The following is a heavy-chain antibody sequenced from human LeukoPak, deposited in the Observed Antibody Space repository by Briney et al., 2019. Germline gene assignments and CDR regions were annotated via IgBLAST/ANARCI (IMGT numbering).Heavy chain of an antibody. V-gene: IGHV3-23*01. Sequence: PGGSLRLSCVASGFTFSDYAVSWVRQAPGKGLEWVSAISGSGGSTYYADSVKGRFTISRDNSKNTLYLQMNSLRAEDTAVYYCAKDLEAVAGSENHDAFDIWGQGTMVTVSS. CDR1: GFTFSDYA. CDR2: ISGSGGST. D-gene: IGHD6-19*01. J-gene: IGHJ3*02. CDR3: AKDLEAVAGSENHDAFDI.